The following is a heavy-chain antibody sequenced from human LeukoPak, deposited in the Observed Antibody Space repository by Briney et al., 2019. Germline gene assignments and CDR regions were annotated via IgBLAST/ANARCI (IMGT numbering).Heavy chain of an antibody. D-gene: IGHD6-6*01. V-gene: IGHV3-23*01. CDR3: AKDSSSSFYYYYMDV. CDR1: GFTFSSYA. CDR2: INANGGST. Sequence: GGSLRLSCAASGFTFSSYAMSWVRQAPGKGLEWVSAINANGGSTYYADSVKGRFTISRDNSKNTLSLQMNSLRAEDTAVYYCAKDSSSSFYYYYMDVWGKGTTVTVSS. J-gene: IGHJ6*03.